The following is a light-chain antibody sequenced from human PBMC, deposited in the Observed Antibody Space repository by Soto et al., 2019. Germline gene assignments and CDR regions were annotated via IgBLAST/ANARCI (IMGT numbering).Light chain of an antibody. Sequence: DIQMTQSPSSLSASVGARVTMTCRASQDIGINLGWFQQKPGKAPKRLIYVASSLQSGVPSRFSGSGSGTEFTLTISSLQPEDFASYFCLQHNAYPWTFGQGTKVDIK. V-gene: IGKV1-17*01. CDR1: QDIGIN. CDR3: LQHNAYPWT. CDR2: VAS. J-gene: IGKJ1*01.